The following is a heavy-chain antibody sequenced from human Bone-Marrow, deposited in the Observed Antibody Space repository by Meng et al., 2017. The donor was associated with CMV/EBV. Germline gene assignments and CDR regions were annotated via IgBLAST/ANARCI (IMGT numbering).Heavy chain of an antibody. CDR2: INHSGST. CDR1: GGSFSGYY. CDR3: ARGYYDFWSGGGGMDV. Sequence: GSLRLSCAVYGGSFSGYYWSWIRQPPGNGLEWIGEINHSGSTNYNPSLKSRVTISVDTSKNQFSLKLSSVTAADTAVYYCARGYYDFWSGGGGMDVWGQGTTVTVSS. D-gene: IGHD3-3*01. V-gene: IGHV4-34*01. J-gene: IGHJ6*02.